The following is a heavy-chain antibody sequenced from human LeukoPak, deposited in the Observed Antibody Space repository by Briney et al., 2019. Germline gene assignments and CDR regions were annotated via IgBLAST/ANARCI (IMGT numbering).Heavy chain of an antibody. CDR2: INHSGST. V-gene: IGHV4-34*01. D-gene: IGHD3-10*01. J-gene: IGHJ5*02. CDR3: ARGGYYGSGNDFRFDP. CDR1: GGSFSGYY. Sequence: SEALSLTCAVYGGSFSGYYWSWIRQPPGKGLEWIGEINHSGSTNYNPSLKSRVTISVDTSKNQFSLKLSSVTAADTAVYYCARGGYYGSGNDFRFDPWGQGTLVTVSS.